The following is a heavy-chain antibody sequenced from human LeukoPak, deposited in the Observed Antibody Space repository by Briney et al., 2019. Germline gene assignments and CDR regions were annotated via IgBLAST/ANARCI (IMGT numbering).Heavy chain of an antibody. CDR2: VYPGDSDT. J-gene: IGHJ3*02. D-gene: IGHD4-11*01. V-gene: IGHV5-51*01. Sequence: GESLKISCKGSGYSFTSYWIGWVRQMPGKGLEWVGIVYPGDSDTRYSPSFQGQDTISADKSVRTAYLQWSSLKASDIAMYYCAGPPLEDSHKNDAFDIWGQGTMVTVSS. CDR3: AGPPLEDSHKNDAFDI. CDR1: GYSFTSYW.